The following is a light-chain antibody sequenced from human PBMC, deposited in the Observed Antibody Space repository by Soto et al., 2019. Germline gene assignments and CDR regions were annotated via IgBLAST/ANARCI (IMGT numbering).Light chain of an antibody. J-gene: IGLJ1*01. CDR2: DVS. CDR3: SSYTSSKTYV. V-gene: IGLV2-14*03. Sequence: QSVLTQPASVSGSPGQSITISCTGTISDVSGYNFVSWYQQYPREAPNLMIYDVSNRPSGVSNRFSGANPGNTASLTNSGLQAEYEADYYCSSYTSSKTYVFGTGAKLTVL. CDR1: ISDVSGYNF.